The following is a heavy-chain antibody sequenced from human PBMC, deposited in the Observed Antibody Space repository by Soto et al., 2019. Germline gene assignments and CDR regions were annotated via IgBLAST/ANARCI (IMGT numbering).Heavy chain of an antibody. CDR2: VSTGGST. D-gene: IGHD2-15*01. V-gene: IGHV3-23*01. Sequence: DVQLLESGGGLVQPEGSLRLSCAASGFTFSSYAMGWFRQGPGKGLEWVAGVSTGGSTHYADSVRGRFTISRDNSTNTPSLHINSMTAEDTAVYFCTKRRGAGGHFESWGQGDLVTV. CDR1: GFTFSSYA. J-gene: IGHJ4*02. CDR3: TKRRGAGGHFES.